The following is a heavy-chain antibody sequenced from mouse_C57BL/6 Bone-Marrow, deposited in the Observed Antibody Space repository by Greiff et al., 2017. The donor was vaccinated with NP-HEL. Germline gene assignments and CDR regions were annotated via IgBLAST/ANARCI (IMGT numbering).Heavy chain of an antibody. D-gene: IGHD2-1*01. V-gene: IGHV1-64*01. CDR2: IHPNSGST. Sequence: QVQLQQPGAELVKPGASVKLSCKASGYTFTSYWMHWVKQRPGQGLEWIGMIHPNSGSTNYNEKFKSKATLTVDKSSSTAYMQLSSLTSEDTAVYYCTPHYGKGGFAYWGQGTLVTVSA. CDR1: GYTFTSYW. J-gene: IGHJ3*01. CDR3: TPHYGKGGFAY.